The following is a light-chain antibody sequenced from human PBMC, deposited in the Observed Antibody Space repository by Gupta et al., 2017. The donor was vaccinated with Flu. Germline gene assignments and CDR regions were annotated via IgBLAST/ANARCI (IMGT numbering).Light chain of an antibody. Sequence: SVTTCCTGTSSDVGGYNYVSWYQQHPVKAPKLMIFEVIRRPSGVPDRFSGAKSGNTASLTVSGLQAEDEADYYCSSYAGSNILVFGGGTKLTVL. J-gene: IGLJ2*01. V-gene: IGLV2-8*01. CDR1: SSDVGGYNY. CDR2: EVI. CDR3: SSYAGSNILV.